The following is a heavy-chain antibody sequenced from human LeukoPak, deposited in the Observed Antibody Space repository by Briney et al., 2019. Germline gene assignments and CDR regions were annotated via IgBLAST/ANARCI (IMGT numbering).Heavy chain of an antibody. CDR2: ISWNSGSI. CDR3: AKDSAFYYIDV. J-gene: IGHJ6*03. Sequence: GGSLRLSCAASGFTFDDYAMHWVRQAPGKGLEWVSGISWNSGSIGYADSVKGRFTISRDNSKNTLYLQMNSLKGDDTAVYYCAKDSAFYYIDVWAKGTTVIISS. CDR1: GFTFDDYA. V-gene: IGHV3-9*01.